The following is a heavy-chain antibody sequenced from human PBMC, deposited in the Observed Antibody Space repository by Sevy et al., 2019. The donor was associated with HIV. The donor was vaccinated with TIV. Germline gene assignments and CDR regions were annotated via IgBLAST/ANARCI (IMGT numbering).Heavy chain of an antibody. CDR3: VKEVSEYSYSDY. CDR2: ISGSPHRP. J-gene: IGHJ4*02. V-gene: IGHV3-23*01. CDR1: GLTFGNYA. D-gene: IGHD5-18*01. Sequence: GGSLNLSSAASGLTFGNYAWTGAPQPLGKGLRWVPRISGSPHRPNTTDSVKGRFTISRDNSKNMLFLQMNSLRAEDTAVYYCVKEVSEYSYSDYWGQGTLVTVSS.